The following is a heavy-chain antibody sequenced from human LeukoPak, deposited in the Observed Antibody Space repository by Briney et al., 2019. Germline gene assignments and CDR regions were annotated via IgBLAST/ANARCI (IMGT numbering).Heavy chain of an antibody. CDR2: ISHSGMTI. D-gene: IGHD3/OR15-3a*01. V-gene: IGHV3-11*01. CDR3: ARGRTGHQSYYYYYMDV. J-gene: IGHJ6*03. Sequence: GGSLRVSCAASGFNFGDDFMTWIREAPGKGLKWISFISHSGMTISYAESVRGRFTISRDNGKNPLFLQMTKLGAEDTALYYCARGRTGHQSYYYYYMDVWGKGTPVIVSS. CDR1: GFNFGDDF.